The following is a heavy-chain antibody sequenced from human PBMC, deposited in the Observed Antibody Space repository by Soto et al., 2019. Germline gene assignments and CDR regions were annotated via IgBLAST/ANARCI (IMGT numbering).Heavy chain of an antibody. Sequence: PSETLSLTCTVSGGSISSSSYYWGWIRQPPGKGLEWIGSIYYSGSTYYNPSLKSRVTISVDTSKNQFSLKLSSVTAADTAVYYCARHWGCSSTSCYGVYYFDYWGQGTLVTVSS. CDR3: ARHWGCSSTSCYGVYYFDY. D-gene: IGHD2-2*01. CDR1: GGSISSSSYY. CDR2: IYYSGST. J-gene: IGHJ4*02. V-gene: IGHV4-39*01.